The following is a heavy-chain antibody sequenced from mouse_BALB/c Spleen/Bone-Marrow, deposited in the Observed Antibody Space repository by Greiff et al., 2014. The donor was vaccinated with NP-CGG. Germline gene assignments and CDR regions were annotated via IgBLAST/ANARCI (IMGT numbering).Heavy chain of an antibody. V-gene: IGHV1S81*02. Sequence: QVQLQQSGAELVKPGASVKLSCKASGYTFTSYYIYWVKQRPGQGLEWIGEINPSNGGTNFNEKFKSKATLTVDKSPSTAYMQLSSLTSEDSAVYYCTRSNGNWFAYWGQGTLVTVSA. D-gene: IGHD2-1*01. CDR3: TRSNGNWFAY. CDR1: GYTFTSYY. CDR2: INPSNGGT. J-gene: IGHJ3*01.